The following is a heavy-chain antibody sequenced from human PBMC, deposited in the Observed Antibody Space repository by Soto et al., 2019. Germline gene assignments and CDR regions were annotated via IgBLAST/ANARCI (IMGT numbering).Heavy chain of an antibody. D-gene: IGHD1-26*01. J-gene: IGHJ4*02. CDR1: GYSTSSSNW. CDR3: ARREIQGPIDY. V-gene: IGHV4-28*01. CDR2: IYYSGTT. Sequence: SETLSLTCAVSGYSTSSSNWWGWIRQPPGKGLEWIGYIYYSGTTYYNPSLKSRVTISVDTSKNQFSLKLTFVTAVDTAVYYCARREIQGPIDYWGQGTQVTVSS.